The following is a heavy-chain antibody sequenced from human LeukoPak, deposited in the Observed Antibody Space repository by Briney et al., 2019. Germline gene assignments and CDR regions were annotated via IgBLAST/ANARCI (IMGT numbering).Heavy chain of an antibody. J-gene: IGHJ4*02. Sequence: PGGSLRLSCAASGFTFSNYWMSWVRQAPGKGLEWVANIRQDGSEKYYVDSMRGRFTISRDNAKNSLYLQMSSLRAEDTAVYYCAREGAIPGSTVPRGYFDYWGQGTLVTVSS. D-gene: IGHD4-17*01. CDR3: AREGAIPGSTVPRGYFDY. CDR1: GFTFSNYW. CDR2: IRQDGSEK. V-gene: IGHV3-7*01.